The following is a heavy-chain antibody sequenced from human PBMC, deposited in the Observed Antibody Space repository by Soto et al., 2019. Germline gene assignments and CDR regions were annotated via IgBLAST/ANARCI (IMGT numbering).Heavy chain of an antibody. J-gene: IGHJ3*02. D-gene: IGHD3-10*01. CDR3: ARGEVRGPFDI. V-gene: IGHV4-30-4*01. CDR1: GGSMNSHDYY. Sequence: QQQLQESGPGLVKPSQTLSLTCTVSGGSMNSHDYYWSWIRQPPGKGLEWIGYIHNSGSTYYNPYLKSRLTISSDMSKNQFSLRLNSVTAADTALYFCARGEVRGPFDIWGQGTKVTVSS. CDR2: IHNSGST.